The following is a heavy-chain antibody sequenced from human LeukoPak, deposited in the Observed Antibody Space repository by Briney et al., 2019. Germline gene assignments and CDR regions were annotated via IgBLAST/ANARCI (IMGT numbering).Heavy chain of an antibody. CDR3: ARHKMPFGYSYGRRNYYYGMDV. V-gene: IGHV4-59*08. J-gene: IGHJ6*02. Sequence: PSETLSLTCTVSGGSISSYYWSWIRQPPGKGLEWIGYIYYSGSTNYNPSLKSRVTISVDTSKNQFSLELSSVTAADTAVYYCARHKMPFGYSYGRRNYYYGMDVWGQGTTVTVSS. D-gene: IGHD5-18*01. CDR2: IYYSGST. CDR1: GGSISSYY.